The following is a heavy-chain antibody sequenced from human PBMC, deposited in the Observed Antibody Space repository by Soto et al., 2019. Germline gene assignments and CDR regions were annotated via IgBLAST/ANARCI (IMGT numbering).Heavy chain of an antibody. V-gene: IGHV4-31*03. J-gene: IGHJ4*02. CDR1: GGSISSGGYY. CDR3: AREGAGKSTVTKEGLFYY. D-gene: IGHD4-17*01. CDR2: IYYSGST. Sequence: QVQLQESGPGLVKPSQTLSLTCTVSGGSISSGGYYWSWIRQHPGKCLEWIGYIYYSGSTYYNPSLKSRVTISVDASKNQFALKLSSVTAAATAVYYCAREGAGKSTVTKEGLFYYWGQSTMVTVSA.